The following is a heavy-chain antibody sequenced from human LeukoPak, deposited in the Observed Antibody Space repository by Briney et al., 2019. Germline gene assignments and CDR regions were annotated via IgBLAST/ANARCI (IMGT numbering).Heavy chain of an antibody. Sequence: GGSLRLSCAASGFTFRDYYMSWIRQAPGKGLEWVSYISRSGNNIYYADSVKGRFTISRDNAKNSLYLQMNSLRAEDTAVYYCARDPTPYYYDSSGYYLAEVYLDYWGQGTLVTVSS. CDR3: ARDPTPYYYDSSGYYLAEVYLDY. J-gene: IGHJ4*02. V-gene: IGHV3-11*01. CDR1: GFTFRDYY. CDR2: ISRSGNNI. D-gene: IGHD3-22*01.